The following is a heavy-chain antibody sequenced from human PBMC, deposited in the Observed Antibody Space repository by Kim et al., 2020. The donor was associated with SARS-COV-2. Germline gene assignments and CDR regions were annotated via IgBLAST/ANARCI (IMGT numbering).Heavy chain of an antibody. CDR3: ARKRADSSGFIDY. V-gene: IGHV4-59*01. J-gene: IGHJ4*02. Sequence: NSRPSLKSRVTIAVHTSKTQFFLMLTSVTAADTAVYYCARKRADSSGFIDYWGQGVLVTVSS. D-gene: IGHD3-22*01.